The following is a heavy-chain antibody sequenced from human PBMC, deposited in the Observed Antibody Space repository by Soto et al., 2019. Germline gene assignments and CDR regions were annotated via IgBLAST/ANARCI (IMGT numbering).Heavy chain of an antibody. J-gene: IGHJ6*02. CDR3: ARTYCSSTSCYNSSILTGYGPSPCMDV. Sequence: SETLSLTCAVSGYSISSGYYWGWIRQPPGKWLEWIGSIYHSGSTYYNPSLKTRVTISVAKYQTHSSLTLRPVTAADTAVYHCARTYCSSTSCYNSSILTGYGPSPCMDVWGQGTTVT. D-gene: IGHD2-2*02. CDR2: IYHSGST. CDR1: GYSISSGYY. V-gene: IGHV4-38-2*01.